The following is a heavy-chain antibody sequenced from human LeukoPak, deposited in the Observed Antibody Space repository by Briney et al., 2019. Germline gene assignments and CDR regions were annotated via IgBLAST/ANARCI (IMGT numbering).Heavy chain of an antibody. CDR1: GFTFSSYG. D-gene: IGHD3-22*01. CDR3: AREYYYDSSGYFGY. V-gene: IGHV3-33*01. Sequence: PGRSLRLSCAASGFTFSSYGMHWVRQAPGKGLEWVAVIWYDGSNKYYADSVKGRFTISRDSSKNTLYLQMNSLRAEDTAVYYCAREYYYDSSGYFGYWGQGTLVTVSS. J-gene: IGHJ4*02. CDR2: IWYDGSNK.